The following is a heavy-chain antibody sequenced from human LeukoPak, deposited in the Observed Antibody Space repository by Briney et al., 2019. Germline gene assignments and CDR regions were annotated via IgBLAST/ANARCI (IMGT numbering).Heavy chain of an antibody. CDR1: GFSFGNYA. CDR2: ISGTGGAT. Sequence: GGSLRLSCVASGFSFGNYAMSWVRQAPGKGLQWVSQISGTGGATWYAGFARDRFTISRDNSKETLYLQMSGLRVEDTAMYYCVKDPRDTYGTNWFVSWGQGTLLIVSS. D-gene: IGHD2-21*01. V-gene: IGHV3-23*01. CDR3: VKDPRDTYGTNWFVS. J-gene: IGHJ5*01.